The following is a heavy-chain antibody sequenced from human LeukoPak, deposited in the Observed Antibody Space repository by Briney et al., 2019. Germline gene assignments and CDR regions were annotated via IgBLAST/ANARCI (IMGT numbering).Heavy chain of an antibody. J-gene: IGHJ4*02. Sequence: PGGSLRLSCAASGFTFSSYAMSWVRQAPGKGLEWVSAISGSGGSTYYADSVKGRSTISRDNSKNTLYLQMNSLRAEDTAVYYCAKAPYYYDSPYYFDYWGQGTLVTVSS. D-gene: IGHD3-22*01. CDR1: GFTFSSYA. V-gene: IGHV3-23*01. CDR2: ISGSGGST. CDR3: AKAPYYYDSPYYFDY.